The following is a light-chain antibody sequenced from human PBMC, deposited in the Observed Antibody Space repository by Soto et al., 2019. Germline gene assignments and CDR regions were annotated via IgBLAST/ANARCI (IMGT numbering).Light chain of an antibody. J-gene: IGKJ1*01. CDR2: GAS. Sequence: EIVLTQSPGTLSLSPGERATLSCRASQRVSSNYLAWYQHKPGQAPRLLIYGASSGATGIPDRFSGSGSGTDFTLTISRLEPEDFAVYYCQQYGNSPVTFGQGTKV. CDR3: QQYGNSPVT. V-gene: IGKV3-20*01. CDR1: QRVSSNY.